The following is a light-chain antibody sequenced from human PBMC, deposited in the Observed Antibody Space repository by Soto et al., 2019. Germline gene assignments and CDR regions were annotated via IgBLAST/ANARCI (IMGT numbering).Light chain of an antibody. CDR2: GAF. CDR1: QSLSSNY. V-gene: IGKV3-20*01. Sequence: EIVLTRSPGTLSLSPGERATFSCRASQSLSSNYLAWYHQKPGQAPRLLIYGAFKRATGIPDRFSGSGSGTDSTLTISRMEPEDFAVYCCQQYGSSPRTFGQGTKVDIK. J-gene: IGKJ1*01. CDR3: QQYGSSPRT.